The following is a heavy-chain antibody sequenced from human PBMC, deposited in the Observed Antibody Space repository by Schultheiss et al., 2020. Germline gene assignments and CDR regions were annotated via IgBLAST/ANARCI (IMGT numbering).Heavy chain of an antibody. D-gene: IGHD6-6*01. J-gene: IGHJ4*02. CDR1: GGTFSSYA. V-gene: IGHV1-46*01. Sequence: ASVKVSCKASGGTFSSYAISWVRQAPGQGLEWMGIINPSGGSTSYAQKFQGRVTMTRDTSTSTVYMELSSLRSEDTAVYYCARGLTARGFDWGQGTLVTVSS. CDR2: INPSGGST. CDR3: ARGLTARGFD.